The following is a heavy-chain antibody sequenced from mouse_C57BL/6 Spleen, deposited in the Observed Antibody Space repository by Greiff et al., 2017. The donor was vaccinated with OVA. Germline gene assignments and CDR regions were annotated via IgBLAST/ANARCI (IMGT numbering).Heavy chain of an antibody. CDR1: GYTFTDYN. CDR2: INPNNGGT. CDR3: AHSSGYDYFDY. Sequence: EVQLQQSGPELVKPGASVKMSCKASGYTFTDYNMHWVKQSHGKSLEWIGYINPNNGGTSYNQKFKGKATLTVNKSSSTAYMELRSLTSEDSAVYYCAHSSGYDYFDYWGQGTTLTVSS. J-gene: IGHJ2*01. D-gene: IGHD3-2*02. V-gene: IGHV1-22*01.